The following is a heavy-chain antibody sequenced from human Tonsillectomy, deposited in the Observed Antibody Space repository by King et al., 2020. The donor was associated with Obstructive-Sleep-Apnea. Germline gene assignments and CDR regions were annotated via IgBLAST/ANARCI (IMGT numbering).Heavy chain of an antibody. V-gene: IGHV3-53*04. CDR2: IYSGGST. J-gene: IGHJ4*02. CDR3: ARGSGNYYDSSGYYYPFDY. D-gene: IGHD3-22*01. Sequence: VQLVESGGGLVQAGGSLRLSCTASGFTGSSNYMSWVRQAPGKGLEWVSVIYSGGSTYYAESVKGRFTISRPNSQKTVYLQINSLRTEDTAVYFCARGSGNYYDSSGYYYPFDYWGQGTLVTVSS. CDR1: GFTGSSNY.